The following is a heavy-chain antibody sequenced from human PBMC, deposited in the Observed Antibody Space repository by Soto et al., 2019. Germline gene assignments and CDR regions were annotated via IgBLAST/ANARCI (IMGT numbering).Heavy chain of an antibody. J-gene: IGHJ4*02. CDR3: VRSTVTRHSDH. V-gene: IGHV4-39*01. Sequence: SETLSLTCTVSGGSISSTSHYWGWIRQPPGKGLEWIASIYYTGITYYNPSLQSRVTIFVDTSKNQFSLKLSSMTAADTALYYCVRSTVTRHSDHWGQGTLVTVSS. CDR2: IYYTGIT. D-gene: IGHD4-4*01. CDR1: GGSISSTSHY.